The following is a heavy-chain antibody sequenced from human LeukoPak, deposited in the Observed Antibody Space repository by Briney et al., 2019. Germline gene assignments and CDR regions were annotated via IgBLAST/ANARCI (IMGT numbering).Heavy chain of an antibody. CDR3: ARTNAIVVRAFDI. CDR1: GGSFSGYY. Sequence: SETLSLTCAVYGGSFSGYYWSWIRQPPGKGLEWIGEINHSGSTNYNPSLKSRVTTSVDTSKNQFSLKLSSVTAADTAVYYCARTNAIVVRAFDIWGQGTMVTVSS. D-gene: IGHD3-22*01. CDR2: INHSGST. V-gene: IGHV4-34*01. J-gene: IGHJ3*02.